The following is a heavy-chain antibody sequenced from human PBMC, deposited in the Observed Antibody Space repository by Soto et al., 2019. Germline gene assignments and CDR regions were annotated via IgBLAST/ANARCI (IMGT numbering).Heavy chain of an antibody. CDR1: GYTLTRYG. V-gene: IGHV1-18*01. Sequence: QVHLVQSGAEVKKPGASVKVSCKASGYTLTRYGITWVRQAPGQGLEWMGSISAYNANTNYAQKLXGGLTMXXDTSTSTAYMELRSLTSDDTAVYYCAREVFRYFDLWGRGTLVSVSS. CDR3: AREVFRYFDL. D-gene: IGHD1-20*01. J-gene: IGHJ2*01. CDR2: ISAYNANT.